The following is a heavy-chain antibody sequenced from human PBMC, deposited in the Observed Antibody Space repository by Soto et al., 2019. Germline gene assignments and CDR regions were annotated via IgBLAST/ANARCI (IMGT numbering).Heavy chain of an antibody. J-gene: IGHJ5*02. CDR3: ARHFGGP. V-gene: IGHV3-7*05. D-gene: IGHD4-17*01. Sequence: EVQLVESGGGLVQPGGSLRLSCTASGFTFSSYWMNWVRQAPGKGLEWVGNIKEDGSEKFYVDSVKGRFTISRDNAKNSLYLDMNSLRVEDTAIYFCARHFGGPWSQGTLVTVSS. CDR2: IKEDGSEK. CDR1: GFTFSSYW.